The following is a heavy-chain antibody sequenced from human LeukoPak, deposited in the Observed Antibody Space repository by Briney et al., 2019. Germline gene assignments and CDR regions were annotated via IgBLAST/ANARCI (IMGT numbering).Heavy chain of an antibody. CDR2: IYTSEST. D-gene: IGHD2/OR15-2a*01. CDR1: RFLIRNYY. Sequence: SETLSLICTVSRFLIRNYYWSWIPQPRGKAVEGIGYIYTSESTNFNPSLTSRVTMSADTSRNQFSLKLSAVTAADTAVYFCARLGLLPFFFDIWGRGTLVTVSS. CDR3: ARLGLLPFFFDI. V-gene: IGHV4-4*08. J-gene: IGHJ2*01.